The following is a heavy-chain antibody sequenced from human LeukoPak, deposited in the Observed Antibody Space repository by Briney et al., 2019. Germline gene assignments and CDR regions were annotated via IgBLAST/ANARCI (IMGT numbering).Heavy chain of an antibody. Sequence: GESLKISCKGFGYTFTTYWIGWVRQMPGKGLEWMGIIYPGDSDTNYSPSFQGHVTISADKPISTAYLQWSSLKASDTAMYYCARQERGIAAAAWFDPWGQGTLVTVSS. CDR2: IYPGDSDT. CDR1: GYTFTTYW. D-gene: IGHD6-13*01. J-gene: IGHJ5*02. CDR3: ARQERGIAAAAWFDP. V-gene: IGHV5-51*01.